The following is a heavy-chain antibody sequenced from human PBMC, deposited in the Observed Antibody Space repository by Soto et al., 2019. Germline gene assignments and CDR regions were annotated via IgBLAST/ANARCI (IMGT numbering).Heavy chain of an antibody. V-gene: IGHV2-26*01. CDR2: IFSNDEK. CDR1: GFSLSNARMG. CDR3: ARTHGRVRGVIPFDY. Sequence: QVTLKESGPVLVKPTETLTLTCTVSGFSLSNARMGVSWIRQPPGKALEWLAHIFSNDEKSYSTSLKSRLTSTKDTSKSQVVLTMNNMDPVDTATYYCARTHGRVRGVIPFDYWGQGTLVTVSS. D-gene: IGHD3-10*01. J-gene: IGHJ4*02.